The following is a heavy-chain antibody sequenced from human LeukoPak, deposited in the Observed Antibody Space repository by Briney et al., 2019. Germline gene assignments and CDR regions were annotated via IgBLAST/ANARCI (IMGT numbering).Heavy chain of an antibody. CDR3: AKNGDRGAYCTGGTCYPYFYYYMDV. Sequence: GGSLRLSCAASGFTFSNYGMSWVRQAPGKGLEWVSAISGSGGNTYYADSVKGRFTISRDNSKNTLYLQMNSLRAEDTTIYYCAKNGDRGAYCTGGTCYPYFYYYMDVWGKGTTVTI. D-gene: IGHD2-15*01. CDR1: GFTFSNYG. J-gene: IGHJ6*03. V-gene: IGHV3-23*01. CDR2: ISGSGGNT.